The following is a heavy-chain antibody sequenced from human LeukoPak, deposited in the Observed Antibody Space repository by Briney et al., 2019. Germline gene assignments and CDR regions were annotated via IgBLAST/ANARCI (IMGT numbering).Heavy chain of an antibody. V-gene: IGHV3-21*04. J-gene: IGHJ4*02. CDR3: AKMPNDIVVVPAAMPYFDY. CDR1: GFTFSSYS. Sequence: GGSLRLSCAASGFTFSSYSMNWVRQAPGKGLEWVSSISSSSSYIYYADSVKGRFTISRDNSKNTLYLQMNSLRAEDTAVYYCAKMPNDIVVVPAAMPYFDYWGQGTLVTVSS. CDR2: ISSSSSYI. D-gene: IGHD2-2*01.